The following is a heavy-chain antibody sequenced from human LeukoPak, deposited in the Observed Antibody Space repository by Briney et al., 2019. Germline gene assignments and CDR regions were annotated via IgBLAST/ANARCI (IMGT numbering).Heavy chain of an antibody. Sequence: SQTLSLTCTVSGGSISSGGYYWSWIRQHPGKGLEWIGYIYYSGSTYYNPSLKSRVTISVDTSKNQFSLKLSSVTAADTAVYYCARDAGHGATLASWSQGTLVTVSS. D-gene: IGHD4-17*01. J-gene: IGHJ4*02. V-gene: IGHV4-31*03. CDR3: ARDAGHGATLAS. CDR1: GGSISSGGYY. CDR2: IYYSGST.